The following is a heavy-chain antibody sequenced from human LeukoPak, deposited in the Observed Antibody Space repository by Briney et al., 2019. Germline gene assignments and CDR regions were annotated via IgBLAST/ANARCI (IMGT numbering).Heavy chain of an antibody. CDR3: ARVYCSSTSCFNEGYYYYGMDV. CDR2: IYTSGST. J-gene: IGHJ6*02. Sequence: SETLSLTCTVSGGSISSYYWSWIRLPAGKGLEWIGRIYTSGSTNYNPSLKSRVTMSVDTSKNQFSLKLSSVTAADTAVYYCARVYCSSTSCFNEGYYYYGMDVWGQGTTVTVSS. V-gene: IGHV4-4*07. D-gene: IGHD2-2*01. CDR1: GGSISSYY.